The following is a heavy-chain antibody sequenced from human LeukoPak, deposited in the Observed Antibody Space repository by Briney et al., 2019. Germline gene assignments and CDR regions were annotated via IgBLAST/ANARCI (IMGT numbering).Heavy chain of an antibody. V-gene: IGHV1-18*01. CDR2: ISAYNGNT. CDR3: ARATAFNYYGSSGLDY. J-gene: IGHJ4*02. D-gene: IGHD3-22*01. CDR1: GYTFTSYG. Sequence: ASVKVSCKASGYTFTSYGISWVRQAPGQGLEWMGWISAYNGNTNYAQKLQGRVTMTTDTSTSTAYMELRSLRSDDTAVYYCARATAFNYYGSSGLDYWGQGTLVTVSS.